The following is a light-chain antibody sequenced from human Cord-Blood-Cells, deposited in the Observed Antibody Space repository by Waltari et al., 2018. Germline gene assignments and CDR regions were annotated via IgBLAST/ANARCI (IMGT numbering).Light chain of an antibody. J-gene: IGLJ1*01. CDR3: QVWDSSSDHPV. CDR2: YDS. Sequence: SYVLTQPPSVSVAPGKTARITCGGNNIGSKSVHWYQQKPGQAPVLVIYYDSDGPSGIPERFSGSNSGNTATLTISRVEAGDEADYYCQVWDSSSDHPVFGTGTKVTVL. V-gene: IGLV3-21*04. CDR1: NIGSKS.